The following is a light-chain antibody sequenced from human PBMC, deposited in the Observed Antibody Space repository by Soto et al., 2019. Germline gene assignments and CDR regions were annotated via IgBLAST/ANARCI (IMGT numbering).Light chain of an antibody. CDR1: SSDIGSYNL. CDR2: EAT. CDR3: CLYIGATTYV. Sequence: QSALTQPASVSGSPEQSITISCTGTSSDIGSYNLVSWYQQHPGKAPKVMIYEATKRPSGVPDRFSGSTSVNSASLTISGLQADDEADYYCCLYIGATTYVFGTGTKVTVL. V-gene: IGLV2-23*01. J-gene: IGLJ1*01.